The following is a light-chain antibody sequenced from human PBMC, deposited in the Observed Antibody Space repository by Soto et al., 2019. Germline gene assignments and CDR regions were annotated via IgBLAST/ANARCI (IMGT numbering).Light chain of an antibody. J-gene: IGLJ2*01. Sequence: QSALTQPASVSGSPGQSITISCTGTSSYVGGYNYVSWYQHHPGKAPKLMIYEVSNRPSGVSNRFSGSKSGNTASLTISGLQAEDEADYYCNSYTSSSTVVFGGGTKLTVL. V-gene: IGLV2-14*01. CDR3: NSYTSSSTVV. CDR1: SSYVGGYNY. CDR2: EVS.